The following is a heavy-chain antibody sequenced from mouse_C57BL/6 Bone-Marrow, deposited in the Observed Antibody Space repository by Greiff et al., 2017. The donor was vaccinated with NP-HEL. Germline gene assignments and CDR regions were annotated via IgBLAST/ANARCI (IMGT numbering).Heavy chain of an antibody. Sequence: QVQLQQPGAELVRPGSSVKLSCKASGYTFTSYWMPWVKQRPIQGLEWIGNIDPSDSETHSNQKFKDKATLTVDKSSSTAYMELSSLTSEDSAVYYCALTNWPVYFDYWGQGTTLTVSS. V-gene: IGHV1-52*01. J-gene: IGHJ2*01. D-gene: IGHD4-1*01. CDR2: IDPSDSET. CDR3: ALTNWPVYFDY. CDR1: GYTFTSYW.